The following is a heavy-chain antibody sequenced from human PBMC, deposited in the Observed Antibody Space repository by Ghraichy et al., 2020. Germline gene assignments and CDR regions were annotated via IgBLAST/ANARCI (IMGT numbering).Heavy chain of an antibody. CDR3: ARFGTSGRNFDY. CDR1: GGSIRSSLFY. J-gene: IGHJ4*02. V-gene: IGHV4-39*01. Sequence: SETLSLTCSVSGGSIRSSLFYWGWIRQPPGKGLEWIGSIYYNGSTSCLPSLKSRVTISVDSSKNQFSLKLNSVSAADTAVYYCARFGTSGRNFDYWGQGTLVTVSS. CDR2: IYYNGST. D-gene: IGHD1-14*01.